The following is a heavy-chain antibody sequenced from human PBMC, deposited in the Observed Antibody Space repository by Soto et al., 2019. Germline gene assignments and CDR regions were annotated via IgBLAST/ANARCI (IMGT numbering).Heavy chain of an antibody. Sequence: SXKVSYKASGYTXNSYGIHLVRQSPGQGLEWMGWISAYNCNTNYAQKLQVIVTITTDTSTRKAYMELRSTRSEDTAVYYCASALYYYGSGSSLDVWGQGTTVTVSS. V-gene: IGHV1-18*01. J-gene: IGHJ6*02. CDR1: GYTXNSYG. D-gene: IGHD3-10*01. CDR3: ASALYYYGSGSSLDV. CDR2: ISAYNCNT.